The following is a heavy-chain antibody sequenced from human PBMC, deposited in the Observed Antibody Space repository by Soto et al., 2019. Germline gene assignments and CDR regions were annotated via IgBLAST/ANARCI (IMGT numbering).Heavy chain of an antibody. Sequence: QVQLQQWGAGLLKPSETLSLTCAVYGGSFSGYYWSWIRQPPGKGLEWIGEINHSGSTNYNPSLKSRVTISVDTSKNQFSLKLSSVTAADTAVYYCARCRYSGYEVDDYWGQGTLVTVSS. D-gene: IGHD5-12*01. CDR2: INHSGST. J-gene: IGHJ4*02. CDR1: GGSFSGYY. V-gene: IGHV4-34*01. CDR3: ARCRYSGYEVDDY.